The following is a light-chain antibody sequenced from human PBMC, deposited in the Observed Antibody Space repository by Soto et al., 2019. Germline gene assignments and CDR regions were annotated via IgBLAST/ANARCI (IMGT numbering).Light chain of an antibody. Sequence: IRMTQSPSTLSASVGDRVTITCRASQSISAWLAWYQQKPGKAPKLLIYDASNLESGVPSRFSGGGSGTDFTLTISSLQPDDSATYYCQHYETYSSTFGQGTKV. J-gene: IGKJ1*01. CDR3: QHYETYSST. V-gene: IGKV1-5*01. CDR1: QSISAW. CDR2: DAS.